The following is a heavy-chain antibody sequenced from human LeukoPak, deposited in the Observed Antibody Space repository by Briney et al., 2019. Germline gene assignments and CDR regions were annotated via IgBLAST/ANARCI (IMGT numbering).Heavy chain of an antibody. CDR2: IIPILGIA. D-gene: IGHD5-12*01. J-gene: IGHJ6*02. CDR1: GGTFSSYA. V-gene: IGHV1-69*04. Sequence: ASVKASCKASGGTFSSYAISWVRQAPGQGLEWMGRIIPILGIANYAQKFQGRVTITADKSTSTAYMELSSLRSEDTAVYYCARDLSGRYYYGMDVWGQGTTVTVSS. CDR3: ARDLSGRYYYGMDV.